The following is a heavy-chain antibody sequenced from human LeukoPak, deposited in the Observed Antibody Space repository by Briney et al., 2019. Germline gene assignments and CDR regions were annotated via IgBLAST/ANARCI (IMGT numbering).Heavy chain of an antibody. Sequence: SETLSLTCAVSGGSISSSNWWSWVRQPPGKGLEWIGEIYHSGSTNYNPSLKSRVTISVDKSKNQFSLKLSSVTAADTAVYYCARWRVVSGYCSGGSCYRSALFDYWGQGTLVTVSS. CDR1: GGSISSSNW. D-gene: IGHD2-15*01. CDR2: IYHSGST. V-gene: IGHV4-4*02. CDR3: ARWRVVSGYCSGGSCYRSALFDY. J-gene: IGHJ4*02.